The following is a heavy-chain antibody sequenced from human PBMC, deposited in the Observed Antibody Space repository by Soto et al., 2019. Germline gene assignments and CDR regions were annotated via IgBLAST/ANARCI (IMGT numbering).Heavy chain of an antibody. D-gene: IGHD6-19*01. V-gene: IGHV1-69*13. CDR2: IIPIFGTA. Sequence: SVKVSCKASGGTFSSYAISWVRQAPGQGLEWMGGIIPIFGTANYAQKFQGRVTITADESTSTAYMELSSLRSEDTALYYCARDGVAAGNINFDYWGQGTLVTVSS. CDR3: ARDGVAAGNINFDY. J-gene: IGHJ4*03. CDR1: GGTFSSYA.